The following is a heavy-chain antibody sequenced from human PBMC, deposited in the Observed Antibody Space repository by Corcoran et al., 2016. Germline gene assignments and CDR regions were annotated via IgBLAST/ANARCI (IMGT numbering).Heavy chain of an antibody. CDR2: IYYSGST. CDR3: ARVGRGRVGPNGDI. D-gene: IGHD3-16*01. V-gene: IGHV4-39*07. J-gene: IGHJ3*02. CDR1: GGSISSSSYY. Sequence: QLQLQESGPGLVKPSETLSLTCTVSGGSISSSSYYWGWIRQPPGKGLEWIGSIYYSGSTYYNPSLKSRVTISVDTSKNQFSLKLSSVTAADTAVYDCARVGRGRVGPNGDIWGQGTMVTVSS.